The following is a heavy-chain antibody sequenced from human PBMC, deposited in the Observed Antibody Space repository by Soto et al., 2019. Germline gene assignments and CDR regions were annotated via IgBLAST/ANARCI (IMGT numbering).Heavy chain of an antibody. Sequence: QHGGSLRLSCAASGFTFSSYAMSWVRQAPGKGLEWVSAISGSGGSTCYADSVKGRFTISRDNSKNTLYLQMNSLRAEDTAVYYCAKDPQRELLKGDSIDYWGQGTLVTV. CDR3: AKDPQRELLKGDSIDY. V-gene: IGHV3-23*01. CDR1: GFTFSSYA. CDR2: ISGSGGST. D-gene: IGHD1-26*01. J-gene: IGHJ4*02.